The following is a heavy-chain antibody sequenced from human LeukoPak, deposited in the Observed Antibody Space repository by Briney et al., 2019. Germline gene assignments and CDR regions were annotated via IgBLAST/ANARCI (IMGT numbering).Heavy chain of an antibody. J-gene: IGHJ4*02. V-gene: IGHV3-7*04. Sequence: HLGGSLRLSCSASGFIFSSYAMHWVRQAPGKGLEWVANIKQDGSEKYYVDSVKGRFTISRDNAKNSLYLQMNSLRAEDTAVYYCARDFPDYWGQGTLVTVSS. CDR2: IKQDGSEK. CDR3: ARDFPDY. CDR1: GFIFSSYA.